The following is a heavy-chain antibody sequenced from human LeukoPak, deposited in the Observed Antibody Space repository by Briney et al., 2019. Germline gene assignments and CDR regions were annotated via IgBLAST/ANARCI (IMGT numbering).Heavy chain of an antibody. V-gene: IGHV1-69*13. CDR2: IIPIFGTA. CDR1: GGTFSSYA. D-gene: IGHD2-21*02. J-gene: IGHJ4*02. Sequence: ASVKVSCKASGGTFSSYAISWVRQAPGQGLEWMGGIIPIFGTANYAQKFQGRVTITADESTSTAYMELSSLRSEDTAVYYCASYDCGGDCYPSNFDYWGQGTLVTVSS. CDR3: ASYDCGGDCYPSNFDY.